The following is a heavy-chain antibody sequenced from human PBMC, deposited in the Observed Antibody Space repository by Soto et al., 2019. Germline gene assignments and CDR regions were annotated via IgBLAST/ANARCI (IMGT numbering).Heavy chain of an antibody. D-gene: IGHD6-19*01. V-gene: IGHV3-23*01. CDR2: ISAVGGST. CDR1: GFTFNSYA. J-gene: IGHJ2*01. CDR3: AKLSTGSYWYFDL. Sequence: EGQLLESGRGLVQPGGSLRLSCAASGFTFNSYAMSWVRQAPEAGLEWVSTISAVGGSTYYADSVKGRFTISRDNSKNTLYLQMNSLRADDTAVYYCAKLSTGSYWYFDLWGRGTLVTVSS.